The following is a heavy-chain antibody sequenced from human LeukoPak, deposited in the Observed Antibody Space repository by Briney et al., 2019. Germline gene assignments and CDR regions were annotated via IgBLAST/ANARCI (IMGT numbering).Heavy chain of an antibody. J-gene: IGHJ4*02. Sequence: GGSLRLSCAASGFTFSSYSMNWVRQAPGKGLEWVSSISSSSSYIYYADSVKGRFTISRDNAKNSLYLQMNSLRAEDTAVYYCARGLYSSSWYWYYWGQGTLVTASS. D-gene: IGHD6-13*01. V-gene: IGHV3-21*01. CDR1: GFTFSSYS. CDR3: ARGLYSSSWYWYY. CDR2: ISSSSSYI.